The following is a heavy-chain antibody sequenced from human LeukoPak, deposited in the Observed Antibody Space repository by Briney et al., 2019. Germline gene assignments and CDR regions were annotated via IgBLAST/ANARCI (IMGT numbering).Heavy chain of an antibody. CDR3: ARDRRGVTYYYDSSGYGFDY. Sequence: TGGSLRLSCAASGFTFSSYWRSWVRQAPGKGLEWVANIKQDGSEKYYVDSVKGRFTISRDNAKNSLYLQMNSLRAEDTAVYYCARDRRGVTYYYDSSGYGFDYWGQGTLVTVSS. V-gene: IGHV3-7*01. D-gene: IGHD3-22*01. CDR1: GFTFSSYW. CDR2: IKQDGSEK. J-gene: IGHJ4*02.